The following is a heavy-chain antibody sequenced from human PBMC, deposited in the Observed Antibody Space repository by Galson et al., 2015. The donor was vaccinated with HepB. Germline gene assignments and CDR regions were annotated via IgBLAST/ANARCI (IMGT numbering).Heavy chain of an antibody. D-gene: IGHD5-24*01. Sequence: SLRLSCAGIEFAVSSSAMNWVRQAPGKGLEWVAGVTRQSTMYYAASVQGRFSISRDNSNNQIHLQMNTLRADDTAVYYCASDHPSDGWPVFDKWGQGTLVTVSS. CDR3: ASDHPSDGWPVFDK. J-gene: IGHJ4*02. CDR2: VTRQSTM. CDR1: EFAVSSSA. V-gene: IGHV3-23*01.